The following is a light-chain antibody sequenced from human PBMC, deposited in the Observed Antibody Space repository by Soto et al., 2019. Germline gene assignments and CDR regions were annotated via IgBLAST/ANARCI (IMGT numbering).Light chain of an antibody. CDR1: QSVHSSY. V-gene: IGKV3-20*01. J-gene: IGKJ4*01. Sequence: VLTQSPGTLSLSPGERATLSCGASQSVHSSYIAWYQQKPGQAPRLLVYGPSYRAAGIPDRFSGGGSGTEFTLTISRLEPEDCAVSYCRYYGATALTFGGGTKVEI. CDR2: GPS. CDR3: RYYGATALT.